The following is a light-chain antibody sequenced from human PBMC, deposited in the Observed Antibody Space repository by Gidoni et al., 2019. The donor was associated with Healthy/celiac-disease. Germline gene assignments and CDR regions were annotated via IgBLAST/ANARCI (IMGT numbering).Light chain of an antibody. CDR2: KAS. V-gene: IGKV1-5*03. CDR3: QQYNSYLLP. J-gene: IGKJ4*01. Sequence: DSQSTQSPSTLSASVGDRVTITCRARQSISSWLAWYQQKPGKATTLLIYKASSLESGVPSSFSGSGSGTAFTLTISSLQPDDFATYYCQQYNSYLLPFGGGTKVEIK. CDR1: QSISSW.